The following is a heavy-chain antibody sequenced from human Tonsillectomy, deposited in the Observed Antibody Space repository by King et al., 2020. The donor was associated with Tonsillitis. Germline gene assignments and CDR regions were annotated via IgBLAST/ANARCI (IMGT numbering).Heavy chain of an antibody. J-gene: IGHJ6*02. CDR2: ISGNGGST. CDR3: ASASGGTSGVYYYGMDV. V-gene: IGHV3-23*04. Sequence: VQLVESGGGLIQPGGSLRLSCAASGFTLSTYAMNWVRQAPGKGLEWVSAISGNGGSTYYGDSVKGRFTISRDRSKSMLYLQMNSLRADDTAVYYCASASGGTSGVYYYGMDVWGQGTTVTVSS. D-gene: IGHD1-1*01. CDR1: GFTLSTYA.